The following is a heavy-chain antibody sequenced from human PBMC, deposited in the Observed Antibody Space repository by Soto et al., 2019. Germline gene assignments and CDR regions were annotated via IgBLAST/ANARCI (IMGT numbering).Heavy chain of an antibody. CDR3: ARGPYYGPASGMDV. D-gene: IGHD3-10*01. J-gene: IGHJ6*02. CDR1: GYTFSDYY. Sequence: ASVKVSCKAAGYTFSDYYIHWVRQAPGQGLEWMGWISPRSGSANFAQRFQGRVSMTRDTSITTAYMEMRRLKSDDTAVYYCARGPYYGPASGMDVWGQATTVTVSS. CDR2: ISPRSGSA. V-gene: IGHV1-2*02.